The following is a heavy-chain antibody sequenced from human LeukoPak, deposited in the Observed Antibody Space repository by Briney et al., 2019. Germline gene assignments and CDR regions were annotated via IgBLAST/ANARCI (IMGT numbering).Heavy chain of an antibody. CDR3: ARHYGDPYYYYGMDV. Sequence: PGGSLRLSCAASGFTFSSYSMNWVRQAPGKGLEWVSYISSSSSTIYYADSVKGRFTISRDNAKKSLYLQMNSLRAEDTAVYYCARHYGDPYYYYGMDVWGQGTTVTVSS. CDR1: GFTFSSYS. CDR2: ISSSSSTI. V-gene: IGHV3-48*01. D-gene: IGHD4-17*01. J-gene: IGHJ6*02.